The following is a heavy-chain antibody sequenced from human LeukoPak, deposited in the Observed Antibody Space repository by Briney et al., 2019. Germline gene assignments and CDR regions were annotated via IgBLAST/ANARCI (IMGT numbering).Heavy chain of an antibody. V-gene: IGHV4-61*01. CDR3: ARRWYHAYCDY. CDR1: AGSVSGGSYY. Sequence: SETLSLTCTVAAGSVSGGSYYWNWIRQPPGKGLEWIGCIDYSGSTYYNPSLKSRVTVSADTSKNQFSLKLTSVTAADTAVYYCARRWYHAYCDYWGQGSLVTVSS. J-gene: IGHJ4*02. D-gene: IGHD2-15*01. CDR2: IDYSGST.